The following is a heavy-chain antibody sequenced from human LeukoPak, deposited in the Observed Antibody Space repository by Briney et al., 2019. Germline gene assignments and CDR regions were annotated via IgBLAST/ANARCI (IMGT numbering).Heavy chain of an antibody. CDR1: GGSISSYY. V-gene: IGHV4-59*08. CDR3: ASYAPTAPFDY. J-gene: IGHJ4*02. CDR2: IYYSGST. D-gene: IGHD2-2*01. Sequence: PSETLSLTCTVSGGSISSYYWSWIRQPPGKGLEWIGYIYYSGSTNYNPPLKSRVTISVDTSKNQFSLKLSSVTAADTAVYYCASYAPTAPFDYWGQGTLVTVSS.